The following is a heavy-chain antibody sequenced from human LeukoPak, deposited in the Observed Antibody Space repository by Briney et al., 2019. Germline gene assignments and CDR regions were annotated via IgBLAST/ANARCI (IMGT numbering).Heavy chain of an antibody. J-gene: IGHJ6*02. Sequence: AGGSLRLSCAASGFTFSDYYMSWIRQAPGKGLEWVSYISSSGSTIYYADSVKGRFTISRDNAKNSLYLQMNSLRAEDTAVYYCARDSYCSSTSCYRYYYYGMDVWGQGTTVTVSS. V-gene: IGHV3-11*01. CDR3: ARDSYCSSTSCYRYYYYGMDV. CDR1: GFTFSDYY. CDR2: ISSSGSTI. D-gene: IGHD2-2*02.